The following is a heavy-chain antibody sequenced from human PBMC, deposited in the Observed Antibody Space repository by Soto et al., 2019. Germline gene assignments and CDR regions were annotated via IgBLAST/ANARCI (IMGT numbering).Heavy chain of an antibody. CDR3: ASGRYGDD. D-gene: IGHD1-26*01. Sequence: PSETLSLTCTVSGGSISSYYWSWIRQPPGKGLEWIGYIYYSGSTNYNPSLKSRVTISVDTSKNQFSLKLSSVTAADTAVYYCASGRYGDDWGQGTLVTVSS. CDR1: GGSISSYY. J-gene: IGHJ4*02. CDR2: IYYSGST. V-gene: IGHV4-59*01.